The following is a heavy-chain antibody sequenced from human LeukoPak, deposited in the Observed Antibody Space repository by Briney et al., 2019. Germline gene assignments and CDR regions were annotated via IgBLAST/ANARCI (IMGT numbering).Heavy chain of an antibody. CDR3: ARYSGGPLDY. Sequence: SETLSLTCAVSGGSISSSNWWSWVRQPPGKGLEWIGEIYHSGSTNYNPSLKSRVTISVVKSKNQFSLKLNSVTAADTAVYYCARYSGGPLDYWGQGTLVTVSS. CDR2: IYHSGST. V-gene: IGHV4-4*02. D-gene: IGHD2-21*01. CDR1: GGSISSSNW. J-gene: IGHJ4*02.